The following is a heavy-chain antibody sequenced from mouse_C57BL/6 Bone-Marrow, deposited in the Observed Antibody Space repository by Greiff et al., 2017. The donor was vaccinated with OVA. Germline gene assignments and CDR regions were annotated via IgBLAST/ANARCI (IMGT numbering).Heavy chain of an antibody. V-gene: IGHV5-6*02. CDR1: GFTFSSYG. J-gene: IGHJ1*03. D-gene: IGHD3-3*01. CDR3: ARRILRAHWYFDV. Sequence: EVKVVESGGDLVKPGGSLKLSCAASGFTFSSYGMSWVRQTPDKRLEWVATISSGGSYTYYPDSVKGRFTISRDNAKNTLYLQMSSLKSEDTAMYYCARRILRAHWYFDVWGTGTTVTVSS. CDR2: ISSGGSYT.